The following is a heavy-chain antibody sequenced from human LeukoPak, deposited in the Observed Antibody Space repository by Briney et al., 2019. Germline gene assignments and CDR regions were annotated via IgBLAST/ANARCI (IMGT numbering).Heavy chain of an antibody. J-gene: IGHJ6*04. D-gene: IGHD3-22*01. V-gene: IGHV3-53*01. Sequence: PGGSLRLSCAASGLTFNTNYMNWVRQAPGRGLEWLSVIYPGGVTKYAESVKGRFTVSRDIAKNTVYLEMNDLRAEDTALYYCAREIGYYFDSDDSRLRGRLGVWGKGTSVTVSS. CDR2: IYPGGVT. CDR3: AREIGYYFDSDDSRLRGRLGV. CDR1: GLTFNTNY.